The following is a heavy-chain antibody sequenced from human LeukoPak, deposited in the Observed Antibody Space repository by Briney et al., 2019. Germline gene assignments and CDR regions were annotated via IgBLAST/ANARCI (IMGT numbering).Heavy chain of an antibody. V-gene: IGHV4-30-4*01. D-gene: IGHD3-16*02. CDR2: IYYSGST. J-gene: IGHJ4*02. Sequence: PSQTLSLTCTVSGGSISSGDYYRSWIRQPPGKGLEWIGYIYYSGSTYYNPSLKSRVTISVDTSKNQFSLKLSSVTAADTAVYYCAREERLRLGELSAPRDYWGQGTLVTVSS. CDR1: GGSISSGDYY. CDR3: AREERLRLGELSAPRDY.